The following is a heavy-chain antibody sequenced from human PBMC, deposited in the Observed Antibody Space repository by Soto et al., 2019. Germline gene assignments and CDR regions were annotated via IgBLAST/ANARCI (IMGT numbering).Heavy chain of an antibody. CDR3: ARPKIPRTPDGFDL. V-gene: IGHV3-30-3*01. J-gene: IGHJ3*01. Sequence: GGSLRLSCAASGFTFSDYAMHWVRQAPGKGLEWVAVISYDGSKRYYADSVQGRFTISRDNSRNTLYLQKNSLGPEDTALYYCARPKIPRTPDGFDLWGPGTMVNVSS. CDR1: GFTFSDYA. CDR2: ISYDGSKR. D-gene: IGHD2-21*01.